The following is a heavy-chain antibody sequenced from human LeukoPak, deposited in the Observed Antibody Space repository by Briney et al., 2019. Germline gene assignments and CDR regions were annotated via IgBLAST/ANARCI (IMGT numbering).Heavy chain of an antibody. CDR2: IWYDGSDK. CDR1: GFTFSSYG. D-gene: IGHD3-16*01. V-gene: IGHV3-33*01. J-gene: IGHJ5*02. Sequence: GGSLRLSCAVHGFTFSSYGMHWVRQAPGKGLEWVAVIWYDGSDKYYADSVKGRLTISRDNSKNTLYLQMNSLRVEDTAVYYCITLLSDSCFYLCSFYLWGQGTLVTVSS. CDR3: ITLLSDSCFYLCSFYL.